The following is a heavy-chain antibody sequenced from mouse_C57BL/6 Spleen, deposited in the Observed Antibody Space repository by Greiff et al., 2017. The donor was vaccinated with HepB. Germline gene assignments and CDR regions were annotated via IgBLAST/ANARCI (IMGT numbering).Heavy chain of an antibody. CDR2: ISYDGSN. Sequence: EVKLLESGPGLVKPSQSLSLTCSVTGYSITSGYYWNWIRQFPGNKLEWMGYISYDGSNNYNPSLKNRISITRDTSKNQFFLKLNSVTTEDTATYYCARAPLNYAMDYWGQGTSVTVSS. J-gene: IGHJ4*01. D-gene: IGHD1-3*01. V-gene: IGHV3-6*01. CDR3: ARAPLNYAMDY. CDR1: GYSITSGYY.